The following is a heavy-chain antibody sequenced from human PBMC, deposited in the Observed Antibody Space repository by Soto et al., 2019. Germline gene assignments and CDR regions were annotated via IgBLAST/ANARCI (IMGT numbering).Heavy chain of an antibody. D-gene: IGHD6-13*01. CDR2: ISSSRRTI. CDR1: GFTFSSYS. V-gene: IGHV3-48*01. CDR3: ARDHSSWYYFDY. J-gene: IGHJ4*02. Sequence: EVQLVESGGGLVQPGGSLRLSCAASGFTFSSYSMNWVRQAPGKGLEWVSYISSSRRTIYYADSVKGRFTISRDNAKNSLYLQMNSPRAEDTAVYYCARDHSSWYYFDYWGQGTLVTVSS.